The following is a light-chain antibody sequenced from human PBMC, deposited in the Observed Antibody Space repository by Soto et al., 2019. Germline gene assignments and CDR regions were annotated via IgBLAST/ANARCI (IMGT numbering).Light chain of an antibody. CDR1: QTIDTN. J-gene: IGKJ1*01. CDR3: QQYEAVVK. Sequence: EIVMTQSPGTLSVSPGERATLSCRARQTIDTNLAWYQQKPGQAPRLLIFGVSTRATGIPARFSGSGSGKDITLTISRLETDDVALYSCQQYEAVVKFGKGTTL. V-gene: IGKV3-15*01. CDR2: GVS.